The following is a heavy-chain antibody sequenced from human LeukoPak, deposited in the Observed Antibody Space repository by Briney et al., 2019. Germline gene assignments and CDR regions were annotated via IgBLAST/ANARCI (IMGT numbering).Heavy chain of an antibody. CDR3: AKADRWAAVAY. CDR2: ISYDGSSK. J-gene: IGHJ4*02. D-gene: IGHD6-13*01. Sequence: PGRSLRLSCAASGFTFSSYDMHWVRQAPGKGLEWGAVISYDGSSKYYADSVKGRFTISRDNSKNTLYLQMNILRAEDTAVYYCAKADRWAAVAYWGEGTLVTVSS. V-gene: IGHV3-30*18. CDR1: GFTFSSYD.